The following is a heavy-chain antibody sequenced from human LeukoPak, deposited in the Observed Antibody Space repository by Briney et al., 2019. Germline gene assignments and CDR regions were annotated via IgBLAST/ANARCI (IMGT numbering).Heavy chain of an antibody. Sequence: GGSLRLSCAASGFTFSSYAMSWVRQAPGKGLEWVSAISGSGSSTYYADSVKGRFTISRDNSKNTLYLQMNSLRAEDTAVYYCAKVGAKEIVATYWGQGTLVTVSS. D-gene: IGHD5-12*01. CDR2: ISGSGSST. CDR1: GFTFSSYA. CDR3: AKVGAKEIVATY. V-gene: IGHV3-23*01. J-gene: IGHJ4*02.